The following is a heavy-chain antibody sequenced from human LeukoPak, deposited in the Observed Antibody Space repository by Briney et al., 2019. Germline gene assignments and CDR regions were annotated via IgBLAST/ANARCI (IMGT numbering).Heavy chain of an antibody. D-gene: IGHD3-22*01. CDR3: ARSPRLLHGVDI. V-gene: IGHV4-30-4*01. J-gene: IGHJ3*02. Sequence: SETLSLTCTVSGGSISSGDYYWSWIRQPPGKGLEWIGYIYYSGSTYYNPSLKSRVTISVDTSKNQFSLKLSSVTAADTAVYYCARSPRLLHGVDIWGQGTMVTVSS. CDR2: IYYSGST. CDR1: GGSISSGDYY.